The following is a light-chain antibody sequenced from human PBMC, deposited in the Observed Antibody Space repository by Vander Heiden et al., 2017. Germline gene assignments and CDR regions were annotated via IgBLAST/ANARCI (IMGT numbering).Light chain of an antibody. J-gene: IGKJ5*01. V-gene: IGKV1-39*01. CDR3: QQSYSTFIT. CDR2: AAS. CDR1: QSISSY. Sequence: DIQMTQSPSSLSASVGDRVTITCRASQSISSYLNWYQQKPGKAPKLLIYAASSLQSGVPSRFSGSGSGTDFTLTISSLQPEDFATYYCQQSYSTFITFGQGTRREIK.